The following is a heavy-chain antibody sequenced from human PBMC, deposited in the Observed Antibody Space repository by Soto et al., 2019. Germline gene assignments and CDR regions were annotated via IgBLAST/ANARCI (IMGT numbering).Heavy chain of an antibody. V-gene: IGHV1-69*02. CDR1: GGPYSKYS. CDR3: ARSLLGDTYDSDGVDT. D-gene: IGHD3-22*01. Sequence: QVQLVQSGTEVKKPGSSVTVSCKASGGPYSKYSISWVRQAPGQGLEWMGRIIPMFDIPNYAQKFQGRVTTPADNSTSTVYMDVSSLRSEDSAVYDCARSLLGDTYDSDGVDTWGQGTMVTVSS. CDR2: IIPMFDIP. J-gene: IGHJ5*02.